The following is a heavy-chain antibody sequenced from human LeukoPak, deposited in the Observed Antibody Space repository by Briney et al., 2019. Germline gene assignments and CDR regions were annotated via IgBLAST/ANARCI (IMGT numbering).Heavy chain of an antibody. V-gene: IGHV4-59*01. CDR3: ARVPYYDFWSGYSPPTYYYYYGMDV. J-gene: IGHJ6*02. D-gene: IGHD3-3*01. CDR2: IXXXXXX. Sequence: SETLSLTCTVSGXXISSYXXSWIRQPXXXXXXXXXXIXXXXXXXXNPSLKSRVTISVDTSKNQFSLKLSSVTAADTAVYYCARVPYYDFWSGYSPPTYYYYYGMDVWGQGTTVTVSS. CDR1: GXXISSYX.